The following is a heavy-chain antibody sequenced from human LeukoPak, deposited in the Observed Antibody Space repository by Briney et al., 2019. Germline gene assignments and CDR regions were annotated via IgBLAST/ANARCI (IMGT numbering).Heavy chain of an antibody. Sequence: GGSLRLACAAAGFTFSSYAMHWVRQAPGKGLEWVAVISYDGSNKYYAHSVKGRFTISRDNSKNTLYLQMNSLRAEDTAVYYCARDAGDGYSGGGWFDPWGQGTLVTVAS. CDR1: GFTFSSYA. J-gene: IGHJ5*02. D-gene: IGHD5-24*01. CDR2: ISYDGSNK. CDR3: ARDAGDGYSGGGWFDP. V-gene: IGHV3-30*01.